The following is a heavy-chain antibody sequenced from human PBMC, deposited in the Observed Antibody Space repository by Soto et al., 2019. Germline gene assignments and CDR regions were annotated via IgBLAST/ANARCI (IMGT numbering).Heavy chain of an antibody. CDR2: IYHSGST. CDR1: GGSISSSNW. D-gene: IGHD2-2*01. J-gene: IGHJ4*02. V-gene: IGHV4-4*02. CDR3: ARVGARYCSGTTCPMAY. Sequence: SETLSLTCAVSGGSISSSNWWSWVRQPPGKGLEWIGEIYHSGSTNYNPSLKSRVSISVDTPKKHFSLDLTSVTAADTAVYYCARVGARYCSGTTCPMAYWGQGTLVTVSS.